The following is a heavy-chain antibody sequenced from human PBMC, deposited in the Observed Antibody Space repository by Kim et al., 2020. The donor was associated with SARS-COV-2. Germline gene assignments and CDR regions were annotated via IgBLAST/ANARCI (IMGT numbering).Heavy chain of an antibody. CDR1: GFTFSSYG. J-gene: IGHJ6*02. Sequence: GGSLRLSCAASGFTFSSYGMHWVRQAPGKGLEWVAVIWYDGSNKYYADSVKGRFTISRDNSKNTLYLQMNSLRAEDTAVYYCARGGSPGIAAAGTYLCCYYGMDVWGQGTTVTVSS. CDR2: IWYDGSNK. D-gene: IGHD6-13*01. CDR3: ARGGSPGIAAAGTYLCCYYGMDV. V-gene: IGHV3-33*01.